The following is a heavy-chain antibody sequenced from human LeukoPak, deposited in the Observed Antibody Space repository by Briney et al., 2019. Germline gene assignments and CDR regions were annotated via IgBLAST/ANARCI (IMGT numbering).Heavy chain of an antibody. V-gene: IGHV4-34*01. CDR3: ARLGARGIS. CDR1: GGSFSGYY. D-gene: IGHD6-13*01. J-gene: IGHJ5*02. CDR2: INHSGST. Sequence: SETLSLTCAVYGGSFSGYYRSWIRQPPGKGLEWIGEINHSGSTNYNPSLKSRVTISVDTSKNQFSLKLSSVTAADTAVYYCARLGARGISWGQGTLVTVSS.